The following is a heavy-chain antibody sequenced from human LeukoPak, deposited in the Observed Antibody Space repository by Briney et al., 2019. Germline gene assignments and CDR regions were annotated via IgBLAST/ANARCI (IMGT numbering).Heavy chain of an antibody. Sequence: SETLSLTCTVSGGSISSYYWSWIRQPAGKRLEWIGRIYTSGSTNYNPSLKSRVTMSVDTSKNQFSLKLNSVTAADTAVYYCARGRVATVTSYYYYYMDVWGKGTTVTVSS. D-gene: IGHD1-1*01. J-gene: IGHJ6*03. CDR2: IYTSGST. CDR3: ARGRVATVTSYYYYYMDV. V-gene: IGHV4-4*07. CDR1: GGSISSYY.